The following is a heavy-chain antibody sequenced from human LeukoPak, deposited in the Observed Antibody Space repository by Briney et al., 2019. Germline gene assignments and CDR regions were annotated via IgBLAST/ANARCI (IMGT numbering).Heavy chain of an antibody. Sequence: SETLSLTCTVSGGSISSYYWSWIRQPPGKGLEWIGYIYYSGSTNYNPSLKSRVTISVDTSKNQFSLKLSSVTAADTAVYYCARQVVVAPRFDYWGQGTLVTVSS. CDR3: ARQVVVAPRFDY. CDR1: GGSISSYY. D-gene: IGHD2-15*01. J-gene: IGHJ4*02. CDR2: IYYSGST. V-gene: IGHV4-59*08.